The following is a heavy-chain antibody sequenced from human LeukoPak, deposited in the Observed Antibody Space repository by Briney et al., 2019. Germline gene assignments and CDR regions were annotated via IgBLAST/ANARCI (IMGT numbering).Heavy chain of an antibody. Sequence: VASVKVSCKVSGYTLTELSMHWVRQAPGKGLEWMGGFDPEDGETIYAQKFQGRVTMTEDTSTDTAYMELSSLRSEDTAVYYCATVSMNGEAHYFDYWGQGTLVTVSS. CDR2: FDPEDGET. J-gene: IGHJ4*02. D-gene: IGHD3-10*02. CDR1: GYTLTELS. V-gene: IGHV1-24*01. CDR3: ATVSMNGEAHYFDY.